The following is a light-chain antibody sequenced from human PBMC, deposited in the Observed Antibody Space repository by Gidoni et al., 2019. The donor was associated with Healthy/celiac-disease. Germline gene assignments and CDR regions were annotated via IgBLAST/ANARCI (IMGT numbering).Light chain of an antibody. CDR2: QDS. Sequence: SYELTQPPSVSVSPGQTASITCPGDKLGDKYACWYQQKPGQSPVLVIYQDSKRPSGIPERFSGSNSGNTATLTISGTQAMDEADYYCQAWDSSTVRFGGGTKLTVL. V-gene: IGLV3-1*01. J-gene: IGLJ2*01. CDR1: KLGDKY. CDR3: QAWDSSTVR.